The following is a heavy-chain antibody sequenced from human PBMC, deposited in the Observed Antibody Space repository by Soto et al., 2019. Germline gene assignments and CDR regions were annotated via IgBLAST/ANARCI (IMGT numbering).Heavy chain of an antibody. CDR1: GFSITTSGVG. Sequence: QITLKESGPTLVKPTQTLTLTCTFSGFSITTSGVGVGWVRQPPGQALEWLTFIYWDDDKAYSPSLKTRLTTTKDTSKAQVVLTMTNMDPVETATYYCVKIVGPEKHDAVEVWCQGTVVAVSS. J-gene: IGHJ3*01. D-gene: IGHD1-26*01. CDR3: VKIVGPEKHDAVEV. V-gene: IGHV2-5*02. CDR2: IYWDDDK.